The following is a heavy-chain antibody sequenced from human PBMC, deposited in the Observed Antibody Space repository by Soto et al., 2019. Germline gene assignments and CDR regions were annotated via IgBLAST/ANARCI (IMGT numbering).Heavy chain of an antibody. CDR1: GGSISSYY. V-gene: IGHV4-59*01. D-gene: IGHD3-22*01. CDR2: IYYSGST. Sequence: PSETLSLTCTVSGGSISSYYWSWIRQPPGKGLEWIGYIYYSGSTNYNPSLKSRVTISVDTSKNQFSLKLSSVTAADTAVYYCARDLYYDSSGYYYGWFDPWGQGTLVTVS. CDR3: ARDLYYDSSGYYYGWFDP. J-gene: IGHJ5*02.